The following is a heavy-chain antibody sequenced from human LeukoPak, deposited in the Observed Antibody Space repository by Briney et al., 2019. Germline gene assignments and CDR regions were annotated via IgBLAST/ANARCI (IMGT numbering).Heavy chain of an antibody. CDR1: GFTFSSYA. CDR2: LTGSGGNT. V-gene: IGHV3-23*01. Sequence: GGSLRLSCAASGFTFSSYAMSWVRQAPGKGLEWVSGLTGSGGNTYYADSVKGRFTISRDNSKNTLSLQMNSLRAEDAAVYYWVKFRGSQHYNYHMDVWGKGATVTVSS. CDR3: VKFRGSQHYNYHMDV. D-gene: IGHD3-10*01. J-gene: IGHJ6*03.